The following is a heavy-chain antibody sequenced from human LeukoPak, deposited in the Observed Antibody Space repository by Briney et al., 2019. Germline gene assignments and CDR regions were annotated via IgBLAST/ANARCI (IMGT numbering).Heavy chain of an antibody. Sequence: SETLSLTCAVYGGSFSGYYWSWSRQPPGKGLEWMGEINHSGSTNYNPSLKSRVTISVDTSKNQFSLKLSSVTAADTAVYYCARGNGFWSGYSYFGYWGQGTLVTVSS. V-gene: IGHV4-34*01. CDR3: ARGNGFWSGYSYFGY. D-gene: IGHD3-3*01. CDR1: GGSFSGYY. J-gene: IGHJ4*02. CDR2: INHSGST.